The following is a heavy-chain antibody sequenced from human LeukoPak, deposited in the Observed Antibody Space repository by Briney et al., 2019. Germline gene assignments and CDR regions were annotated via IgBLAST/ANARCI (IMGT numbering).Heavy chain of an antibody. CDR2: IKQDGSEK. CDR1: GFTVSSNY. Sequence: GGSLRLSCAASGFTVSSNYMSWVRQAPGKGLEWVANIKQDGSEKYYVDSVKGRFTISRDNAKNSLYLQMNSLRAEDTAVYYCARLDYGDYNYYFDYWGQGTLVTVSS. CDR3: ARLDYGDYNYYFDY. J-gene: IGHJ4*02. V-gene: IGHV3-7*04. D-gene: IGHD4-17*01.